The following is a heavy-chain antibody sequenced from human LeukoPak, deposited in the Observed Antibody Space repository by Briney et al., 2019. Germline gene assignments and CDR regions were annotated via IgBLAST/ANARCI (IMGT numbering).Heavy chain of an antibody. CDR3: ARDPPSGWYPFDY. D-gene: IGHD6-19*01. Sequence: SVKVSCKASGGTFSSYAISWVRQAPGQGLEWMGRIIPIFGTANYAQKFQGRVTITTDESTSTAYMELSSLRSEDPAVYYCARDPPSGWYPFDYWGQGTLVTVSS. CDR2: IIPIFGTA. CDR1: GGTFSSYA. J-gene: IGHJ4*02. V-gene: IGHV1-69*05.